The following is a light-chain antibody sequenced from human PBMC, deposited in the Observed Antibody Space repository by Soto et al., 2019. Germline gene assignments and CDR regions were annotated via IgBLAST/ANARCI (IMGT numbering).Light chain of an antibody. Sequence: DIQMTQSPSTLSASVGDRVTITCRASQSISTWLAWYQQKSGKPPRLVIYDSTLRANGVPDRFGGSRSGTEFTLTINSLEPEDFAVYYCQQRNVWPPITFGQGTRLEIK. J-gene: IGKJ5*01. V-gene: IGKV1-5*01. CDR2: DST. CDR1: QSISTW. CDR3: QQRNVWPPIT.